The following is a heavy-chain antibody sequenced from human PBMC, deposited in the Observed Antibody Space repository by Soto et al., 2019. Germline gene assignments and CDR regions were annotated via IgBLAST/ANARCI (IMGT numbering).Heavy chain of an antibody. Sequence: QVQLVQSGPEVKKPGASVTVSCKASGNRFTSYAFSWVRQAPGQGLEWMGWISPYSGNTKYSQNVQGRITMTADTSTGTAYLELRSLRSDDTAVYYCPVGYCSMTTCLKVAGSSFDFWGQGTLLIVSS. CDR1: GNRFTSYA. D-gene: IGHD2-2*03. CDR2: ISPYSGNT. CDR3: PVGYCSMTTCLKVAGSSFDF. J-gene: IGHJ4*02. V-gene: IGHV1-18*01.